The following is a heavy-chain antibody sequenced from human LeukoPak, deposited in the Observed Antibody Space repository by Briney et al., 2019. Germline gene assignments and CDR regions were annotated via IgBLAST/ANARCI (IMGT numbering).Heavy chain of an antibody. CDR3: ARARGRAVAGTAFDI. D-gene: IGHD6-19*01. J-gene: IGHJ3*02. CDR2: ISAYNGNT. CDR1: GYTFTNYG. V-gene: IGHV1-18*01. Sequence: ASVKVSCKASGYTFTNYGINWVRQAPGQGLEWMGWISAYNGNTNYAQKFQGRVTITADESTSTAYMELSSLRSEDTAVYYCARARGRAVAGTAFDIWGQGTMVTVSS.